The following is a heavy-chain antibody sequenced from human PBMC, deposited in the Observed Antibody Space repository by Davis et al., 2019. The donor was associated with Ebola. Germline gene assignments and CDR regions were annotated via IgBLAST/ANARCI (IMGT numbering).Heavy chain of an antibody. CDR2: IYHSGST. CDR3: ARGDWEIYYYYGMDV. D-gene: IGHD3-16*01. Sequence: SETLSLTCAVSGGSISSSNWWSWVRHPPGKGLEWIGEIYHSGSTNYNPSLKSRVTISVDKSKNQFSLKLSSVTAADTAVYYCARGDWEIYYYYGMDVWGQGTTVTVSS. CDR1: GGSISSSNW. J-gene: IGHJ6*02. V-gene: IGHV4-4*02.